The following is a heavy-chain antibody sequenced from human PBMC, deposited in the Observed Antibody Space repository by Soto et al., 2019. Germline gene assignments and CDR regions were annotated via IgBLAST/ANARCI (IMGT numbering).Heavy chain of an antibody. Sequence: QVQLVQSGAEVKKPGASVKVSCKASGYTFTSYAMHWVRQAPGQRLEWMGWINAGNGNTKYSQKFQGRVTITRDTSASTAYMELSSRRSEDTAVYYCARGVAGTGGGFDPWGQGTLVTVSS. CDR3: ARGVAGTGGGFDP. V-gene: IGHV1-3*01. CDR1: GYTFTSYA. J-gene: IGHJ5*02. CDR2: INAGNGNT. D-gene: IGHD6-19*01.